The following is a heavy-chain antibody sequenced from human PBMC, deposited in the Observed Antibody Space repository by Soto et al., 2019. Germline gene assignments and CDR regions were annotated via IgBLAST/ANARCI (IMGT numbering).Heavy chain of an antibody. CDR1: GFTFSNAW. CDR2: IKSKTDGGTT. Sequence: GGSLRLSCAASGFTFSNAWMSWVRQAPGKGLEWVGRIKSKTDGGTTDHAAPVKGRFTISRDDSKNTPYLQMNSLKTEDTVVYYCTTLDSVTIFGVVIPDFDYWGQGTLVTVSS. CDR3: TTLDSVTIFGVVIPDFDY. D-gene: IGHD3-3*01. V-gene: IGHV3-15*01. J-gene: IGHJ4*02.